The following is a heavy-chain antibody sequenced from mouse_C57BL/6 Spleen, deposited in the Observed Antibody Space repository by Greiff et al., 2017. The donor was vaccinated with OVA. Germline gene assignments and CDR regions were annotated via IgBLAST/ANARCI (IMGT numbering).Heavy chain of an antibody. J-gene: IGHJ1*03. CDR3: ARQDYYGSSHWYFDV. CDR2: ISNLAYSI. D-gene: IGHD1-1*01. CDR1: GFTFSDYG. Sequence: EVNLVESGGGLVQPGGSLKLSCAASGFTFSDYGMAWVRQAPRKGPEWVAFISNLAYSIYYADTVTGRFTISRENAKNTLYLEMSSLRSEDTAMYYCARQDYYGSSHWYFDVWGTGTTVTVSS. V-gene: IGHV5-15*01.